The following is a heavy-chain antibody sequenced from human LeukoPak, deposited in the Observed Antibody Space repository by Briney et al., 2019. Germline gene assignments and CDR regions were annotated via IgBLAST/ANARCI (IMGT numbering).Heavy chain of an antibody. D-gene: IGHD3-10*01. CDR1: GYTFTGYY. V-gene: IGHV1-2*02. Sequence: ASVKVSRKASGYTFTGYYMHWVRQAPGQGLEWMGWINPNSGGTNYAQKFQGRVTMTRDTSISTAYMELSRLRSDDTAVYYCARRITMVRGVISQSNWFDPWGQGTLVTVSS. CDR3: ARRITMVRGVISQSNWFDP. J-gene: IGHJ5*02. CDR2: INPNSGGT.